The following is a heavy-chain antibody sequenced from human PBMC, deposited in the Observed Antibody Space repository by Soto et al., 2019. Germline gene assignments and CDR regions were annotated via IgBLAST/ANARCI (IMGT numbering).Heavy chain of an antibody. Sequence: GGSLRLSCVASGFTFSSYAMSWVRQAPGKGLEWVSAISGSGGSTYYADSVKGRFTISRDNSKNTLYLQMNSLRAEDTAVYYCASTNYYDFWSGYSYGMDVWGQGTTVTVSS. V-gene: IGHV3-23*01. D-gene: IGHD3-3*01. CDR2: ISGSGGST. CDR3: ASTNYYDFWSGYSYGMDV. CDR1: GFTFSSYA. J-gene: IGHJ6*02.